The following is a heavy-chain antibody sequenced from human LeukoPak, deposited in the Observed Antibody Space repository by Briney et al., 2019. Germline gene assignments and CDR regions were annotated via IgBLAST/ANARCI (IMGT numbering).Heavy chain of an antibody. CDR1: GFSVSDYA. V-gene: IGHV3-23*01. D-gene: IGHD3-22*01. CDR3: AKDYYDSSGFDY. J-gene: IGHJ4*02. CDR2: MSDIGPNT. Sequence: GGSLRLSCAASGFSVSDYAMTWIRQSPGKGLEWVSSMSDIGPNTYYADSVKGRFTISRDTSKNTLFLQMNSLRAEDTAVYYCAKDYYDSSGFDYWGQGTLVTVSS.